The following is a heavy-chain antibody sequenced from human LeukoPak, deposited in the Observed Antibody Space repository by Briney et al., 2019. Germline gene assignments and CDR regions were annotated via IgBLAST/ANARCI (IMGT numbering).Heavy chain of an antibody. Sequence: GGSLRLSCATSGFTFSSYWMNWVRQAPGKGLEWVTNIKQDGSEKYYVDSMKGRFTISRDNAKNSLYLQMNSLRAEDTAVYYCARDLSRYSYSDYWGQGTLVTVSS. CDR3: ARDLSRYSYSDY. V-gene: IGHV3-7*05. CDR2: IKQDGSEK. D-gene: IGHD5-18*01. J-gene: IGHJ4*02. CDR1: GFTFSSYW.